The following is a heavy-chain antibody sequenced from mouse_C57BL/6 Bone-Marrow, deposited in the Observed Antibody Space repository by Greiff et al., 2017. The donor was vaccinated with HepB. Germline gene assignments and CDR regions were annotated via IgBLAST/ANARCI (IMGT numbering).Heavy chain of an antibody. D-gene: IGHD2-1*01. Sequence: QVQLQQPGAELVRPGSSVKLSCKASGYTFTSYWMDWVKQRPGQGLEWIGNIYPSDSETHYNQKFKDKATLTVDKSSSTAYMQLSSLTSEDSAVYYCARERPIYSPYYYAMDYWGQGTSVTVSS. J-gene: IGHJ4*01. CDR2: IYPSDSET. V-gene: IGHV1-61*01. CDR1: GYTFTSYW. CDR3: ARERPIYSPYYYAMDY.